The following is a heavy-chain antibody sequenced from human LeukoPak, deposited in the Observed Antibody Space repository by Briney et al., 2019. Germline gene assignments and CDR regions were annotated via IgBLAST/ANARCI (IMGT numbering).Heavy chain of an antibody. CDR2: ISSSGSTI. J-gene: IGHJ4*02. Sequence: GGSLRLSCAASGFTFSSYEMNWVRQAPGKGLEWVSYISSSGSTIYYADSVKGRFTISRDNAKNSLYLQMNSLRAEDTAVYYCARDRQRGYSYGFDYWGQGTLVTVSS. V-gene: IGHV3-48*03. CDR1: GFTFSSYE. D-gene: IGHD5-18*01. CDR3: ARDRQRGYSYGFDY.